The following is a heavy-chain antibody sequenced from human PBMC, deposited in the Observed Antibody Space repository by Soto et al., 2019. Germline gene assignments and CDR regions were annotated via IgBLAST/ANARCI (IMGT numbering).Heavy chain of an antibody. V-gene: IGHV3-30*18. CDR3: AEDWHYYDTSGPSVTTAYVIDV. D-gene: IGHD3-22*01. J-gene: IGHJ6*02. CDR1: GLTFRNYG. Sequence: QVRLVESGGGVVQPGRSLRLSCAASGLTFRNYGIHWVRQAPGKGLEWVAVISFDGSNEYYVDSVNGRLTISRDGSKNTVYLQLSRLRPADTGLYYWAEDWHYYDTSGPSVTTAYVIDVWGHGTEVTVS. CDR2: ISFDGSNE.